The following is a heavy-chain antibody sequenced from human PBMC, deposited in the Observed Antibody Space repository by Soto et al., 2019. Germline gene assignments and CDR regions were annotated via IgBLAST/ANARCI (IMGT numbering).Heavy chain of an antibody. CDR1: GGTFSSYS. Sequence: QVQLVQSGAEVKKPGSSVNVSCKASGGTFSSYSINWVRQAPGQGLEWMGEIIPIFGTANYAQKFQSRGTITADESTSTAYMELSSLRSEDTAVYYCARDGGRHSGGIDYWGQGTLVTVSS. J-gene: IGHJ4*02. D-gene: IGHD1-26*01. CDR3: ARDGGRHSGGIDY. CDR2: IIPIFGTA. V-gene: IGHV1-69*01.